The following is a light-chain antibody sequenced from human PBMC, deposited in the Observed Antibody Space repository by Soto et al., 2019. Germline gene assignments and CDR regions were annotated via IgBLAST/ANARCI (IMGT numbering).Light chain of an antibody. CDR2: NNN. V-gene: IGLV1-44*01. Sequence: QSVLTQPPSASGTPGQTVTISCSGGNSNIGSYTVIWYQHLPGTAPKLLIYNNNQRPSGVPDRFSGSTSGTSASLAISGLQSDDEADYYCGAWDDSLNGHAVFGGGTQLTVL. CDR1: NSNIGSYT. CDR3: GAWDDSLNGHAV. J-gene: IGLJ7*01.